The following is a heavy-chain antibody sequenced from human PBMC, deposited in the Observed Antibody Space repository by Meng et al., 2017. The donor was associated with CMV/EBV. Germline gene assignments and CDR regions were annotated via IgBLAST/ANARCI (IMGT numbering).Heavy chain of an antibody. V-gene: IGHV1-69*01. CDR1: GGTFSSYA. CDR2: IIPIFGTA. CDR3: ARGYYDSSGYYYRGGYYFDY. D-gene: IGHD3-22*01. J-gene: IGHJ4*02. Sequence: VRGGQAGAEVKKPGSSVKVSCKASGGTFSSYAISWVRQAPGQGLEWMGGIIPIFGTANYAQKFQGRVTITADESTSTAYMELSSLRSEDTAVYYCARGYYDSSGYYYRGGYYFDYWGQGTLVTVSS.